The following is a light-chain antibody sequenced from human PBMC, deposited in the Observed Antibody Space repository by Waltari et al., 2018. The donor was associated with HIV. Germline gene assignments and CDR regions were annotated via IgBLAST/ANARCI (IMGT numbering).Light chain of an antibody. CDR2: GSS. J-gene: IGKJ2*01. V-gene: IGKV3-20*01. CDR1: QSVNNNY. Sequence: EIVLTQSPGTLSSSPGERATLSCRASQSVNNNYLAWYQHKPGQPPRLLLFGSSSSATGIPDRFSGSGSGTDFTLTIARLEPEDFAVYYCQQYGSSPPYTFGQGTKLEL. CDR3: QQYGSSPPYT.